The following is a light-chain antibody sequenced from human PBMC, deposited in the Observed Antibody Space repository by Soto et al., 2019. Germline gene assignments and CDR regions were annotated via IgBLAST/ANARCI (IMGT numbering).Light chain of an antibody. CDR3: CAYAGAFVYV. CDR1: STDVGGYNY. Sequence: QSALTQPRSVSGSPGQSVTISCTGTSTDVGGYNYVSWYQCHPGKAPKLLIYEITERPSGVPDRFSGSRSGNTASLTISGLQADDEAEYFCCAYAGAFVYVFGTGNKLTVL. CDR2: EIT. J-gene: IGLJ1*01. V-gene: IGLV2-11*01.